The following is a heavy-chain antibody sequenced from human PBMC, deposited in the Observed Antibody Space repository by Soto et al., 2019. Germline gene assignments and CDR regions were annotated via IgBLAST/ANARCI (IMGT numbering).Heavy chain of an antibody. J-gene: IGHJ4*02. CDR3: XXXXXXXXXXDY. V-gene: IGHV3-30*03. Sequence: QVQLVESGGGVVQPGRSLRLSCAASGFTFSSYGMHWVRQAPGKXLEWVAVISYDGSNXXYADSVKGRFTISRDNSKXXXXXXXXXXXXXXXXXXXXXXXXXXXXXXDYWGQGTLVTVSS. CDR1: GFTFSSYG. CDR2: ISYDGSNX.